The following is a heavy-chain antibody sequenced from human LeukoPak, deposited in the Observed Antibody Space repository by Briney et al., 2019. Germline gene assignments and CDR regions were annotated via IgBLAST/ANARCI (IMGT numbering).Heavy chain of an antibody. J-gene: IGHJ4*02. CDR2: ISSSGDTI. V-gene: IGHV3-48*01. Sequence: GGSLRLSCAASSFTFSSYSMNWVRQAPGKGLEWVSFISSSGDTIYYADSVKGRFTISRDNAKNSLYLQMNSLRAEDTAVYYCARDEAFLGAYYTDYWGQGTLVTVSS. D-gene: IGHD3-3*01. CDR1: SFTFSSYS. CDR3: ARDEAFLGAYYTDY.